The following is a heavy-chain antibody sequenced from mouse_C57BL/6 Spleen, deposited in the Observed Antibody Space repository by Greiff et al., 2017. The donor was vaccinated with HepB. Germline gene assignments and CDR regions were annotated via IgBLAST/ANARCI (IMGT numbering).Heavy chain of an antibody. Sequence: EVQLQQSGAELVRPGASVKLSCTASGFNIKDDYMHWVKQRPEQGLEWIGWIDPENGDTEYASKVQGKATITADTSSNTACLQRSSLTSEDTAVYYCTTYDYDGIDYWGQGSTLTVSS. J-gene: IGHJ2*01. CDR2: IDPENGDT. D-gene: IGHD2-4*01. CDR3: TTYDYDGIDY. CDR1: GFNIKDDY. V-gene: IGHV14-4*01.